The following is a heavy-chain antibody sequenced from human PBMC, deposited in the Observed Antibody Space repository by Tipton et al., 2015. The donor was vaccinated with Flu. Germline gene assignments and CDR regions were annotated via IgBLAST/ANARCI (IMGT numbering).Heavy chain of an antibody. Sequence: SLRLSCAASGFTFSGYGMHWVRQAPGKGLEWVSKIDIHSRSIDYADSVRGRFTISRDNSKNTLSLQMNSLRAEDTALYYCVKDHGWFGELLGFDIWGQGTLVTASS. V-gene: IGHV3-NL1*01. D-gene: IGHD3-10*01. CDR2: IDIHSRSI. J-gene: IGHJ3*02. CDR3: VKDHGWFGELLGFDI. CDR1: GFTFSGYG.